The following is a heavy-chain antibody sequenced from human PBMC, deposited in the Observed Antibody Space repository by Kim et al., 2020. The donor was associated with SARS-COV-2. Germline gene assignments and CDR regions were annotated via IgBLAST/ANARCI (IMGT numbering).Heavy chain of an antibody. CDR1: GGSISSYY. CDR3: ARVQHYGSGSYYDY. D-gene: IGHD3-10*01. V-gene: IGHV4-59*01. J-gene: IGHJ4*02. Sequence: SETLSLTCTVSGGSISSYYWSWIRQPPGKGLEWIGYIYYSGSTNYNPSLKSRVTISVDTSKNQFSLKLSSVTAADTAVYYCARVQHYGSGSYYDYWGQGTLGTVSS. CDR2: IYYSGST.